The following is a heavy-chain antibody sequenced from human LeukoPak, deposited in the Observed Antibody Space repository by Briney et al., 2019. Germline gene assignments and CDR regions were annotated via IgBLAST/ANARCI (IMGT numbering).Heavy chain of an antibody. D-gene: IGHD2-15*01. CDR2: IISIFGTA. Sequence: GASVKVSCKASGGTFSSYAISWVRQAPGQGLEWMGGIISIFGTANYAQKFQGRVTITADKSTSTAYMELSSLRSEDTAVHYCARGISEDIVVVVAAYFDYWGQGTLVTVSS. J-gene: IGHJ4*02. CDR3: ARGISEDIVVVVAAYFDY. CDR1: GGTFSSYA. V-gene: IGHV1-69*06.